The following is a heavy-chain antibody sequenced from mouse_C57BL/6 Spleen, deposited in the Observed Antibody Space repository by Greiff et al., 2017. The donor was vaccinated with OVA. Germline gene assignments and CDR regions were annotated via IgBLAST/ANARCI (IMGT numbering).Heavy chain of an antibody. V-gene: IGHV3-6*01. CDR3: ARVEGGYWYFDV. Sequence: EVQLVESGPGLVKPSQSLSLTCSVTGYSITSGYYWKWIRQFPGNKLEWMGYISYDGSNNYNPSLKNRISITRDTSKNQFFLKLNSVTTEDTATYNCARVEGGYWYFDVWGTGTTVTVSS. CDR2: ISYDGSN. J-gene: IGHJ1*03. D-gene: IGHD1-1*02. CDR1: GYSITSGYY.